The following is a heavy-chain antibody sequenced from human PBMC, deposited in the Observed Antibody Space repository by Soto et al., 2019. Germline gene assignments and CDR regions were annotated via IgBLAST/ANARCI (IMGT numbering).Heavy chain of an antibody. CDR2: ISSSSYK. J-gene: IGHJ4*02. Sequence: GGSLRLSCAASGFTFSSYSMNWVRQAPGKGLEWVSSISSSSYKNYADSVKDRFTIYRDDAKNSLYLQMNSLRAEDTAVYYCARDTANHYGDYEVYFDYWGQGTLVTVSS. D-gene: IGHD4-17*01. CDR1: GFTFSSYS. V-gene: IGHV3-21*01. CDR3: ARDTANHYGDYEVYFDY.